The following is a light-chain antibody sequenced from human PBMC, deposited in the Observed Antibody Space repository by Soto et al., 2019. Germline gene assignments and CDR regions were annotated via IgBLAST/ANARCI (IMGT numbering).Light chain of an antibody. CDR2: AS. CDR3: QQADSLPLT. J-gene: IGKJ4*01. Sequence: DIQMTQSPSFVSASVGDRVTITCRARQGTISWLVWYQQKPGKAPKLLTASSLQSGVPSRFSDSGSGTDFTRTISSLQPEDFATYYCQQADSLPLTFGGGTKVEIK. CDR1: QGTISW. V-gene: IGKV1-12*01.